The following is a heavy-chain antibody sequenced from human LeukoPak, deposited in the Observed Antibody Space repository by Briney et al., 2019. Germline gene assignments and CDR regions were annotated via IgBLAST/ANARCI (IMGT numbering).Heavy chain of an antibody. J-gene: IGHJ4*02. CDR2: INSDGGTT. Sequence: GGSLRLSCAASGFTFRSYRMHWVRQAPGKGLVWVSRINSDGGTTNYADSVKGRFTISRDNAKNTLYLQMNSLRAEDTAVFYCARGYCTGGTCYFDYWGRGTLATVSS. D-gene: IGHD2-8*02. CDR3: ARGYCTGGTCYFDY. V-gene: IGHV3-74*01. CDR1: GFTFRSYR.